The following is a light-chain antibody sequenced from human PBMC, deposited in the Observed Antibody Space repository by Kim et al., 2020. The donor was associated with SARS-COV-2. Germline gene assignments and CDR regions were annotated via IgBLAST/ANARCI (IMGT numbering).Light chain of an antibody. CDR2: KAS. CDR1: QSVDGW. V-gene: IGKV1-5*03. CDR3: QQYHVYST. Sequence: SAAVGDRITITCRASQSVDGWLAWYQQKSGRPPSLLIYKASSLQDGVPSRFSGSGSGTEFTLTIDSLRPEDFAIYYCQQYHVYSTFGQGTKVDIK. J-gene: IGKJ1*01.